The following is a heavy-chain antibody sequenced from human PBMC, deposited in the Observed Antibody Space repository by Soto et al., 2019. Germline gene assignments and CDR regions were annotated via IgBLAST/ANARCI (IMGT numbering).Heavy chain of an antibody. D-gene: IGHD3-22*01. V-gene: IGHV4-31*03. CDR2: IYYSGST. CDR3: ARVGLGYYDSSGYYPNDY. Sequence: PSETLSLTCTVSGGSISSGGYYWSWIRQHPGKGLEWIGCIYYSGSTYYNPSLKSRVTISVDTSKNQFSLKLSSVTAADTAVYYCARVGLGYYDSSGYYPNDYWGQGTLVTVSS. CDR1: GGSISSGGYY. J-gene: IGHJ4*02.